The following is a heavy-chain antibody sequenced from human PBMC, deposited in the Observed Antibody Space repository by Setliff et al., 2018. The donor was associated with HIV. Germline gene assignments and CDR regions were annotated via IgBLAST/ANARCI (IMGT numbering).Heavy chain of an antibody. D-gene: IGHD5-12*01. CDR1: SDSISSGSYY. CDR2: IHTSGST. J-gene: IGHJ4*02. CDR3: ALDPGYRRDY. V-gene: IGHV4-61*09. Sequence: SETLSLTCSVSSDSISSGSYYWSWIRLPAGKGLEWIGQIHTSGSTNYNPSLKSRLTISIDTSKNQFSLNLSSVTAADTAVYYCALDPGYRRDYWGQGTLVTVSS.